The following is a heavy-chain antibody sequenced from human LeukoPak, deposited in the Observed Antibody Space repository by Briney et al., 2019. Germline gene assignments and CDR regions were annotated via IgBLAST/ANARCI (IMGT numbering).Heavy chain of an antibody. CDR1: GGSISGYY. Sequence: SETLSLACTVSGGSISGYYWSWIRRPAGKGLEWIGRIYTSGTSNYNPSLKSRVTMSVDTSKNQFSVKLSSVTAADTAVYYCARGDFWSGFYNYWGQGTLVTVSS. CDR3: ARGDFWSGFYNY. V-gene: IGHV4-4*07. D-gene: IGHD3-3*01. J-gene: IGHJ4*02. CDR2: IYTSGTS.